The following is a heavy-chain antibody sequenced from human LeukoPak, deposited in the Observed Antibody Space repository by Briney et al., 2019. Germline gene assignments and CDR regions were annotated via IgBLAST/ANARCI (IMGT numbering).Heavy chain of an antibody. J-gene: IGHJ6*03. V-gene: IGHV4-34*01. CDR3: ARRVLAMVRGVIRNKYYYYYYMDV. Sequence: PSETLSLACTVSGGSISSYYWSWIRQPPGKGLEWIGEINHSGSTNYNPSLKSRVTISVDTSKNQFSLKLSSVTAADTAVYYCARRVLAMVRGVIRNKYYYYYYMDVWGKGTTVTISS. CDR2: INHSGST. D-gene: IGHD3-10*01. CDR1: GGSISSYY.